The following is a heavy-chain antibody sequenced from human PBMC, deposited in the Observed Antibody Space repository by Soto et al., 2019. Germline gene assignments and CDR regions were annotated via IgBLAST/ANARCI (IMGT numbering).Heavy chain of an antibody. CDR3: ARDTRTIFGVVTTPGVDAFDI. D-gene: IGHD3-3*01. CDR1: GGTFSAYG. J-gene: IGHJ3*02. CDR2: IIPMHDTT. Sequence: SVKVSCKVSGGTFSAYGISWVRQAPGQGLEWMGGIIPMHDTTNYAQKFQGRVTITADESTSTAYMELSSLRYEDTAVYYCARDTRTIFGVVTTPGVDAFDIWGRGTMVTVSS. V-gene: IGHV1-69*13.